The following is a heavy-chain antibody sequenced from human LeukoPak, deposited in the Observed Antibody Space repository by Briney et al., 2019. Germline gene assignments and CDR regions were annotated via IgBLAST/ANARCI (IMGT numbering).Heavy chain of an antibody. CDR2: MNPNSGNT. CDR1: GYTFTSYD. V-gene: IGHV1-8*01. CDR3: ARGLRRPKNWFDP. Sequence: GASVKVSCKASGYTFTSYDINWVRQATGQGLEWMGWMNPNSGNTGYAQKFQGRVTITRNTSISTAYMELSSLRSEDTAVYYCARGLRRPKNWFDPWGQGTLVTVSS. J-gene: IGHJ5*02.